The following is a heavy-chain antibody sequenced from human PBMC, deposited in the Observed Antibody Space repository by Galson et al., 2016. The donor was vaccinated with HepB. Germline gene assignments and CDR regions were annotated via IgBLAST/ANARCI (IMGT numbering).Heavy chain of an antibody. D-gene: IGHD2-2*03. J-gene: IGHJ6*02. CDR2: IYYSGST. CDR1: GGSISSGGYY. V-gene: IGHV4-31*03. Sequence: TLSLTCTVSGGSISSGGYYWSWIRQHPGKGLEWIGYIYYSGSTYYKPSLESRITISVDTSKNQFSLKLSSVTAADTAVYFCARMDILLGMDVWGQGTAVTVSS. CDR3: ARMDILLGMDV.